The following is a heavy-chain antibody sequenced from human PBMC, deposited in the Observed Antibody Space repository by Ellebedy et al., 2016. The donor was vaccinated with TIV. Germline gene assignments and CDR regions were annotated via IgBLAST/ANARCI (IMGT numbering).Heavy chain of an antibody. CDR2: FDPEDGET. D-gene: IGHD1-26*01. V-gene: IGHV1-24*01. CDR1: GYTLTDLS. CDR3: ARDLDLIEEWELRGILPYYYYGMDV. Sequence: ASVKVSXXVSGYTLTDLSMHWVRQAPGKGLEWMGGFDPEDGETIYAQKFQGRVTMTEDTSTDTAYMELRSLRSDDTAVYYCARDLDLIEEWELRGILPYYYYGMDVWGQGTTVTVSS. J-gene: IGHJ6*02.